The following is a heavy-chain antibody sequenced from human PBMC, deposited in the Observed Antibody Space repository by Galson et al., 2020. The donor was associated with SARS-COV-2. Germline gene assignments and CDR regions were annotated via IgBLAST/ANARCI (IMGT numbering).Heavy chain of an antibody. CDR2: IYHSGST. CDR3: ARESAVELPSPTWCDP. CDR1: GGSISSDDYY. V-gene: IGHV4-30-4*01. Sequence: SETLSLTCTVSGGSISSDDYYWSWIRQPPGKGLEWIGYIYHSGSTYYNPSLKSRATISLDTSKSQFSLELNSVTAADAAVYFCARESAVELPSPTWCDPWGQGTLVIVSA. J-gene: IGHJ5*02. D-gene: IGHD2-2*01.